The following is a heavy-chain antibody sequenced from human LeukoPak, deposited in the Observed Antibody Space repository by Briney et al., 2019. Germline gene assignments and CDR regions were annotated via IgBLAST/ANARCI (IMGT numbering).Heavy chain of an antibody. CDR2: IYYSGST. CDR3: ARNQAVAANRGAFDI. V-gene: IGHV4-39*07. Sequence: SETLSLTCTVSGVSISSDSYYWGWIRQPPGKGLEWIGTIYYSGSTYYNPYNPSLTSRVTMSVDTSKNQFSLKLDSVTEIDTAMYYCARNQAVAANRGAFDIWGQGTMVTVSS. CDR1: GVSISSDSYY. D-gene: IGHD6-19*01. J-gene: IGHJ3*02.